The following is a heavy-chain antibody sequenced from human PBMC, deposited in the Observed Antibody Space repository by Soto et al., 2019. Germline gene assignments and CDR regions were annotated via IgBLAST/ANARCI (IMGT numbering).Heavy chain of an antibody. CDR1: GYSISSGYY. J-gene: IGHJ4*02. D-gene: IGHD6-13*01. CDR3: ARDRWTAAPFHFEY. CDR2: IYHSGST. Sequence: SETLSLTCAVSGYSISSGYYWGLIRQPPGKGLEWIGSIYHSGSTYYNPSLKSRVTISVDTSKNQFSLKLSSVTAADTAVYYCARDRWTAAPFHFEYWGQGTLVTVS. V-gene: IGHV4-38-2*02.